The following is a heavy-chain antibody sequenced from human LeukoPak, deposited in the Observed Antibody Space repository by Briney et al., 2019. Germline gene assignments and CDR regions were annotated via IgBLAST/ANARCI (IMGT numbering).Heavy chain of an antibody. Sequence: GGSLRLSCAASGFTFINAWMHWVRQAPGKGLEWVGRIKSKTDGGTTDYAAPVRGRFTISRDDSKNTLYLQMNSLKTEDTAVYYCSTDQGGDILTGCWGQGTLVTVSS. J-gene: IGHJ4*02. D-gene: IGHD3-9*01. CDR3: STDQGGDILTGC. V-gene: IGHV3-15*01. CDR1: GFTFINAW. CDR2: IKSKTDGGTT.